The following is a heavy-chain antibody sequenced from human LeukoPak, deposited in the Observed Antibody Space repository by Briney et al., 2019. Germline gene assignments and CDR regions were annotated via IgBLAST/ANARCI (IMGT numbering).Heavy chain of an antibody. V-gene: IGHV3-23*01. CDR3: ARDRSLTYYYDSSGLIDAFDI. D-gene: IGHD3-22*01. CDR1: GFTFSSYA. CDR2: ISGSGGST. Sequence: GGSLRLSCAASGFTFSSYAMSWVRQAPGKGLEWVSAISGSGGSTYYADSVKGRFTISRDNSKNTLYLQMNSLRAEDTAVYYCARDRSLTYYYDSSGLIDAFDIWGQGTMVTVSS. J-gene: IGHJ3*02.